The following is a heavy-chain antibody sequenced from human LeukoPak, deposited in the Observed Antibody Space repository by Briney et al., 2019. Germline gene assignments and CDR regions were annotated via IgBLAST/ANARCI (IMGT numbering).Heavy chain of an antibody. Sequence: ASVKVSCKASGYTFTSYDINWVRQAPGQGLEWMGWINGYNVSTKYSKNLQDRVTLTTDTSASTAYLELRGLTSDDTAVYFCARDGRITLNRDLVILSPYAFDVWGQGTLVTVSS. D-gene: IGHD3-22*01. CDR1: GYTFTSYD. CDR3: ARDGRITLNRDLVILSPYAFDV. V-gene: IGHV1-18*01. CDR2: INGYNVST. J-gene: IGHJ3*01.